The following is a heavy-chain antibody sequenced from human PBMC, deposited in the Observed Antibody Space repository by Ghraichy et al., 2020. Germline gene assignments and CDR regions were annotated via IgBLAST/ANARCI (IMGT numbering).Heavy chain of an antibody. J-gene: IGHJ6*02. CDR3: ATGLLRFLEWLSQPYYFYGMDV. Sequence: ASVKVSCKVSGYTLTELSMHWVRQAPGKGLEWMGGFDPEDGETIYAQKFQGRVTMTEDTSTDTAYMELSSLRSEDTAVYYCATGLLRFLEWLSQPYYFYGMDVWGQGTTVTVSS. CDR2: FDPEDGET. CDR1: GYTLTELS. D-gene: IGHD3-3*01. V-gene: IGHV1-24*01.